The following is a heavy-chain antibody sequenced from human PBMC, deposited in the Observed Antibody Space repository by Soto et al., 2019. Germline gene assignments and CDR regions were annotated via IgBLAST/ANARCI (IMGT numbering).Heavy chain of an antibody. CDR2: ISYSGSA. CDR3: ARGQRIGVITTWFDY. V-gene: IGHV4-30-4*01. CDR1: GGSISSGNYY. J-gene: IGHJ4*02. Sequence: SETLSLTCTVSGGSISSGNYYWSWIRQPPGKGLEWIGFISYSGSAYYNPSLKSRVTISVDTSKNQFSLKLSSVTAADTAVYYCARGQRIGVITTWFDYWGQGTLVTVSS. D-gene: IGHD3-22*01.